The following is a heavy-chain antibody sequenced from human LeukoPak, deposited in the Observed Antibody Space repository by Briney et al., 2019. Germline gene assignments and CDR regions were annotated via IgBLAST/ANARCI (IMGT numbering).Heavy chain of an antibody. D-gene: IGHD1-26*01. CDR2: ISNSGSTI. J-gene: IGHJ4*02. CDR1: RFTFSRYE. V-gene: IGHV3-48*03. CDR3: ARSEGAYSGSYSMSY. Sequence: VGAPRLSRAPSRFTFSRYEMNSGGHALRGGVGWGSYISNSGSTIYYADSMKGRFTTSRDNAKNTLYLQMNSMRAEDTAGYYCARSEGAYSGSYSMSYWGEGTLVTVSS.